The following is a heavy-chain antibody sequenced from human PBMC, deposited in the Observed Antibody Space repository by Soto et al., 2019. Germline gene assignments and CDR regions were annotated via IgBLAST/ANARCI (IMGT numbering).Heavy chain of an antibody. V-gene: IGHV3-30*18. CDR1: GFTFSSYG. J-gene: IGHJ4*02. CDR3: AKVLYYYDSSGYYEWTLGLDY. Sequence: GGSLRLSCAASGFTFSSYGMHWFRQAPGKGLEWVAVISYDGSNKYYADSVKGRFTISRDNSKNTLYLQMNSLRAEDTAVYYCAKVLYYYDSSGYYEWTLGLDYWGQGTLVTVSS. D-gene: IGHD3-22*01. CDR2: ISYDGSNK.